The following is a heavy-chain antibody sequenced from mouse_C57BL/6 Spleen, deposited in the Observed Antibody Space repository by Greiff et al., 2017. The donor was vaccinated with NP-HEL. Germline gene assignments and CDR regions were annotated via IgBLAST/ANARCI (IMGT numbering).Heavy chain of an antibody. CDR2: ISSGGDYI. J-gene: IGHJ3*01. CDR1: GFTFSSYA. Sequence: EVKLVESGEGLVKPGGSLKLSCAASGFTFSSYAMSWVRQTPEKRLEWVAYISSGGDYIYYADTVKGRFTISRDNARNTLYLQMSSLKSEDTAMYYCTRDYYDYDGSGFAYWGQGTLVTVSA. D-gene: IGHD2-4*01. V-gene: IGHV5-9-1*02. CDR3: TRDYYDYDGSGFAY.